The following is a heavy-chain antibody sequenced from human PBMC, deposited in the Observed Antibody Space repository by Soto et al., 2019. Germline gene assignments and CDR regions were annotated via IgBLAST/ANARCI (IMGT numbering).Heavy chain of an antibody. CDR1: GGSFSGYY. CDR2: INHSGST. V-gene: IGHV4-34*01. Sequence: QVQLQQWGAGLLKPSETLSLTCAVYGGSFSGYYWSWIRQPPGKGLEWIGEINHSGSTNYNPSLKSRVTISVDTSKNQFSLKLSSVTAADTAVYYCARGLRSSWYRDWFDPWGQGTLVTVSS. CDR3: ARGLRSSWYRDWFDP. J-gene: IGHJ5*02. D-gene: IGHD6-13*01.